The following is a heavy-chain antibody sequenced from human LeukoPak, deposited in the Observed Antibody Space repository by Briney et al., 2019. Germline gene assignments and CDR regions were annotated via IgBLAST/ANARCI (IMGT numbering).Heavy chain of an antibody. J-gene: IGHJ4*02. D-gene: IGHD3-22*01. CDR1: GFTFSSYS. V-gene: IGHV3-21*01. Sequence: PGGSLRLSCAASGFTFSSYSMNWVRQAPGKGLEWVSSISSSSSYIYYADSVKGRFTISRDNAKNSLYLQMNSLRAEDTAVYYCARDSDGWLLSGWVPSFDYWGQGTLVTVSS. CDR2: ISSSSSYI. CDR3: ARDSDGWLLSGWVPSFDY.